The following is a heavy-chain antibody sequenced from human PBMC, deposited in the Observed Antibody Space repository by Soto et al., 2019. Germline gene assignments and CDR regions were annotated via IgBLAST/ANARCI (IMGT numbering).Heavy chain of an antibody. CDR3: ARHEGVDQLLSPFGY. CDR2: IYYSGGA. Sequence: NPSETLSLTCTILAASFSASTYYWPWRRQAPGKGLEWIASIYYSGGAHYNPSLMSRATISVETSKNQLSLRVNSVTAADTVVYYCARHEGVDQLLSPFGYWGEGALVTVSS. CDR1: AASFSASTYY. J-gene: IGHJ4*02. D-gene: IGHD2-2*01. V-gene: IGHV4-39*01.